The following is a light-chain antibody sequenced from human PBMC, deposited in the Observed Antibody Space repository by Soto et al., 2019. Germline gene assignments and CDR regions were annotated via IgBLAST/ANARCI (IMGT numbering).Light chain of an antibody. CDR2: DAS. CDR3: HQYNNCPGV. Sequence: EIVMTQSPATLSVSPGERATLSCRASQRVSSNLAWYQQKPGQAPRLLIYDASTRATDVPVRISGSGSGTEFTLTISSLQYEDFAVYYCHQYNNCPGVLGQGTKLEIK. V-gene: IGKV3-15*01. J-gene: IGKJ2*01. CDR1: QRVSSN.